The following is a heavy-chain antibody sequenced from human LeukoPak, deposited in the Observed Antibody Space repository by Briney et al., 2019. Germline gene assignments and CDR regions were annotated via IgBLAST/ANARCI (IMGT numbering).Heavy chain of an antibody. Sequence: ASVTVSCTASGYTFSSCAINWARQAPGQGLECMGWIDTKTGNPTYAQGFTGRFVFSLDTSVSTAYLQISSLKAEDTAVYYCAIHPSDSSGYFSYWGQGALVTVSS. V-gene: IGHV7-4-1*02. J-gene: IGHJ4*02. CDR3: AIHPSDSSGYFSY. CDR2: IDTKTGNP. D-gene: IGHD3-22*01. CDR1: GYTFSSCA.